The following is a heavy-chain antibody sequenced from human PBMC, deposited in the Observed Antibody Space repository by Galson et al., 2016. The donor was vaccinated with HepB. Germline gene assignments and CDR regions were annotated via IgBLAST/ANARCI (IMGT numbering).Heavy chain of an antibody. V-gene: IGHV3-33*01. CDR2: IWFDGTNK. D-gene: IGHD4/OR15-4a*01. CDR1: GFTFTNYG. J-gene: IGHJ6*02. CDR3: ARRYGDGMDV. Sequence: SLRLSCATSGFTFTNYGMHWVRQAPGKGLEWVAVIWFDGTNKFYGDFVKGRFTISRDNSKNTVYLQMNNLRAEDTAVYYCARRYGDGMDVWGQGTTVTVSS.